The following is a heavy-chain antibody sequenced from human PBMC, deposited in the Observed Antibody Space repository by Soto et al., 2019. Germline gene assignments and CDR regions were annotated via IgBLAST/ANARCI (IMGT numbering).Heavy chain of an antibody. D-gene: IGHD6-6*01. CDR3: ARAGYSSSSFWPDYYYYGMDV. J-gene: IGHJ6*02. CDR1: GFTFSRYW. V-gene: IGHV3-7*01. Sequence: PGGSLRLSCAASGFTFSRYWMSWVRQAPGKGLEWVANIKQDGSEKYYVDSVKGRFTISRDNAKNSLYLQMNSLRAEDTAVYYCARAGYSSSSFWPDYYYYGMDVWGQGTTVTVSS. CDR2: IKQDGSEK.